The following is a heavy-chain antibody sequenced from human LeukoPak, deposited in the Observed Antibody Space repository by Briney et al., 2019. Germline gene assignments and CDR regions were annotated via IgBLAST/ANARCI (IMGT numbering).Heavy chain of an antibody. J-gene: IGHJ5*02. Sequence: PSQTLSLTCTVSGGSISSGDYYWSWIRQPPGKGLEWIGYIYYSGSTYYNPSLKSRVTISVDTSKNQFSLKLSSVTAADTAVYYCARGPLREVILPRWFDPWGQGTLVTVSS. D-gene: IGHD3-10*01. CDR3: ARGPLREVILPRWFDP. CDR1: GGSISSGDYY. V-gene: IGHV4-30-4*01. CDR2: IYYSGST.